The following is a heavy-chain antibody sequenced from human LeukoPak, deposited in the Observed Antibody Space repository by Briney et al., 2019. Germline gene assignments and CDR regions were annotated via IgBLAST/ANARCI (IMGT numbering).Heavy chain of an antibody. J-gene: IGHJ6*03. CDR1: GGSISSSSYY. CDR2: IFYTGNS. CDR3: ARAYYSYMDV. Sequence: SETLSPTCTVSGGSISSSSYYWGWARQPPGKGLEWIGSIFYTGNSYYNPSLKSRVTISVDTSKNQFSLKLTSVTAADTAVYYCARAYYSYMDVWGKGTTVTVSS. V-gene: IGHV4-39*07.